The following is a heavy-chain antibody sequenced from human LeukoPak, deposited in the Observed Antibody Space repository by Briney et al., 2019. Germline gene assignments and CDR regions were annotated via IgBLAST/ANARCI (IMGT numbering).Heavy chain of an antibody. CDR3: ARDFTGGNYFNDY. D-gene: IGHD1-26*01. V-gene: IGHV1-2*02. CDR2: INPNSGGT. Sequence: ASVKVSCRASGYTFSDFYIHWVRQAPGQGLEWMGWINPNSGGTNYAQKFQGRVTMTRDTSISTAYMELSRLRSDDTAVYYCARDFTGGNYFNDYWGQGTLVTVSS. J-gene: IGHJ4*02. CDR1: GYTFSDFY.